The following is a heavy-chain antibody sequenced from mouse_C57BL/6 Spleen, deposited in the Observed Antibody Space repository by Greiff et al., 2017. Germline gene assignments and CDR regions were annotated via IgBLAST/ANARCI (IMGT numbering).Heavy chain of an antibody. Sequence: EVQLQQSGPELVKPGASVKISCKASGYTFTDYYMNWVKQSHGKSLEWIGDINPNNGGTSYNQKFKGKATLTVDKSSSTAYMELRSLTSEDSAVYYCARERGAAFAYWGQGTLVTVSA. J-gene: IGHJ3*01. V-gene: IGHV1-26*01. CDR3: ARERGAAFAY. CDR2: INPNNGGT. CDR1: GYTFTDYY.